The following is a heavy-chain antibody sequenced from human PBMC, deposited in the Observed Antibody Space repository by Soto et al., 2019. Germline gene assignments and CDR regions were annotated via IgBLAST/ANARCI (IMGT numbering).Heavy chain of an antibody. Sequence: GPEAKKPGASVKVSCKASGYTFATSTISWLRQAPGQGPEWMGWIKAYSGNTNYAQKLQGRLTMTTDTSTSTAYMELRSLTTHDTAIYFCAIADYGDDDYWGQGTLVTVSS. CDR2: IKAYSGNT. D-gene: IGHD4-17*01. CDR1: GYTFATST. V-gene: IGHV1-18*01. J-gene: IGHJ4*02. CDR3: AIADYGDDDY.